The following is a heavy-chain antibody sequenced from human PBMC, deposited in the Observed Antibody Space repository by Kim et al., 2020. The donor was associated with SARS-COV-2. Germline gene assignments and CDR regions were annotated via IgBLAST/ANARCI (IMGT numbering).Heavy chain of an antibody. CDR2: IIPIFGTA. J-gene: IGHJ4*02. CDR1: GGTFSSYA. Sequence: SVKVSCKASGGTFSSYAISWVRQAPGQGLEWMGGIIPIFGTANYAQKFQGRVTITADESTSTAYMELSSLRSEDTAVYYCARGGAWYYYDSSGYYPPRDYFDYWGQGTLVTVSS. V-gene: IGHV1-69*13. CDR3: ARGGAWYYYDSSGYYPPRDYFDY. D-gene: IGHD3-22*01.